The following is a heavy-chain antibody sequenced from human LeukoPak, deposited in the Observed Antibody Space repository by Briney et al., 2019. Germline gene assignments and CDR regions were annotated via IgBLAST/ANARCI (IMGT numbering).Heavy chain of an antibody. CDR3: AREVSYCSGGSCYYFDY. CDR1: GFTFSSYG. V-gene: IGHV3-33*01. Sequence: PGGSLRLSCAASGFTFSSYGMHWVRQAPGKGLEWVAVIWYDGSNKYYADSVKGRFTISRDNSKNTLYLQMNSLRAEDTAVYYCAREVSYCSGGSCYYFDYWGQGTLVTVSS. CDR2: IWYDGSNK. D-gene: IGHD2-15*01. J-gene: IGHJ4*02.